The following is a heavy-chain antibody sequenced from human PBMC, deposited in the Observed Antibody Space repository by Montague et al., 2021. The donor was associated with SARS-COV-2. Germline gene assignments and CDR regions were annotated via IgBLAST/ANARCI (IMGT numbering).Heavy chain of an antibody. CDR2: ISHSGRT. CDR1: GGSISTYDW. CDR3: ARFTMVVSATGAFDI. Sequence: SETLSLTCAVSGGSISTYDWWSWVRQPPGRGPEWVGHISHSGRTNYNPSLKSRVTMSVDKSKNQFSLKLTSVTAADTAVYYCARFTMVVSATGAFDIWSQGTMAAVSS. J-gene: IGHJ3*02. V-gene: IGHV4-4*02. D-gene: IGHD2-21*02.